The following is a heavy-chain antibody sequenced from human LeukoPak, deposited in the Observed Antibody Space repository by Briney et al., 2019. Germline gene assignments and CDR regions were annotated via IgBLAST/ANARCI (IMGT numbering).Heavy chain of an antibody. Sequence: ASVKVSCKASGYTFTGYYIHWVRQAPGHGLEWVGWISPNSGDTHSAQNFQGRVTMTRDTSISTASMDLSRLRSDDTAVYYCARAPKNDAYDIWGRGTMVTVSS. CDR3: ARAPKNDAYDI. V-gene: IGHV1-2*02. CDR2: ISPNSGDT. CDR1: GYTFTGYY. J-gene: IGHJ3*02.